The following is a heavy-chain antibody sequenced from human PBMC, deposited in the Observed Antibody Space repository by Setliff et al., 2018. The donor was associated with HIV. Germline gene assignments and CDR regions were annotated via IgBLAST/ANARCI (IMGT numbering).Heavy chain of an antibody. J-gene: IGHJ5*02. Sequence: PGGSLRLSCAASGFTFSSCAMHWVRQAPGKGLEWVAVISYDGSNKYYADSVKGRFTISRDNSKNTLYLQMNSLRAEDTAVYYCARFANYYHTSGYGWFDPWGQGTLVTVSS. V-gene: IGHV3-30*01. CDR2: ISYDGSNK. CDR1: GFTFSSCA. CDR3: ARFANYYHTSGYGWFDP. D-gene: IGHD3-22*01.